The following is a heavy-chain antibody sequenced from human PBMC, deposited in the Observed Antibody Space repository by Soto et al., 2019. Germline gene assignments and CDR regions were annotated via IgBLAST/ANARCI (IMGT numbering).Heavy chain of an antibody. Sequence: QVQLVQSGAEVREPGASVKVSCKASGYGFTSLDINWVRQTTGQGLEWMGWMQPSRGRTGYAQKFQGRVTMTRDTSINTAYMELSSLTSDDTAFYYCARGVTAGVDYWGQGTLVTVSS. J-gene: IGHJ4*02. V-gene: IGHV1-8*01. CDR2: MQPSRGRT. CDR1: GYGFTSLD. CDR3: ARGVTAGVDY. D-gene: IGHD1-26*01.